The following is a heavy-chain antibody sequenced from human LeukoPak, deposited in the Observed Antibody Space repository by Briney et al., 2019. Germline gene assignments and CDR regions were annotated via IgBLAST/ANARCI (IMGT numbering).Heavy chain of an antibody. D-gene: IGHD3-9*01. CDR1: GYTFTSYG. V-gene: IGHV1-18*04. CDR3: ARGGVLRYFDWSSIFDY. Sequence: ASVKVSCKASGYTFTSYGISWVRQAPGQGLEWMGWISAYNGNTNYAQKLQGGVTMTTDTSTSTAYMELRSLRSDDTAVYYCARGGVLRYFDWSSIFDYWGQGTLVTVSS. CDR2: ISAYNGNT. J-gene: IGHJ4*02.